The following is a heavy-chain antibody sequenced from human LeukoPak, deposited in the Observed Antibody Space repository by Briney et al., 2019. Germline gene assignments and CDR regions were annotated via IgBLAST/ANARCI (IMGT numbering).Heavy chain of an antibody. CDR1: GFTFSSYE. CDR3: ARAAREYCSGGSCYLSAFDI. V-gene: IGHV3-48*01. CDR2: ISSSSSTI. Sequence: GGSLRLSCAASGFTFSSYEMNWVRQAPGKGLEWVSYISSSSSTIYYADSVKGRFTISRDNAKNSLYLQMNSLRAEDTAVYYCARAAREYCSGGSCYLSAFDIWGQGTMVTVSS. J-gene: IGHJ3*02. D-gene: IGHD2-15*01.